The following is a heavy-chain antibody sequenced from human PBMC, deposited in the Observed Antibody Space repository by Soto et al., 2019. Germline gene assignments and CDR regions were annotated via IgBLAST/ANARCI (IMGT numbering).Heavy chain of an antibody. CDR3: ASGVLRGYSYPGYGMDV. J-gene: IGHJ6*02. D-gene: IGHD5-18*01. Sequence: QVQLVQSGAEVKKPGSSVKVSCKASGGTFSSYAISWVRQAPGQGLEWMGGIIPIFGTANYAQKFQGRVTITADESTSTAYMELSSLRSEDTAVYYCASGVLRGYSYPGYGMDVWGQGTTVTVSS. CDR1: GGTFSSYA. CDR2: IIPIFGTA. V-gene: IGHV1-69*12.